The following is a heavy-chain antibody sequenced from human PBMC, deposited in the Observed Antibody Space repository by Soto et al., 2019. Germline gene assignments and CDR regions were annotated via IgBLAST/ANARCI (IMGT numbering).Heavy chain of an antibody. D-gene: IGHD3-16*02. CDR1: GYSFTSYW. CDR3: ARHLTDYVWGSYRPTTIDY. Sequence: LGESLKISCKGSGYSFTSYWIGWVRQMPGKGLEWMGIIYPGDSDTRYSPSFQGQVTISADKSISTAYLQWSSLKASDTAMYYCARHLTDYVWGSYRPTTIDYWGQGTLVTVSS. CDR2: IYPGDSDT. V-gene: IGHV5-51*01. J-gene: IGHJ4*02.